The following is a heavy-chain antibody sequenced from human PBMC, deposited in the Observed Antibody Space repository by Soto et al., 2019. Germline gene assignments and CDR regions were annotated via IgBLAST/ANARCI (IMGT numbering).Heavy chain of an antibody. CDR1: GFTFSEYS. V-gene: IGHV3-64D*06. D-gene: IGHD3-9*01. J-gene: IGHJ5*02. CDR2: ISSDGDIT. CDR3: VKVSTFYDILTGYYSTNFFDP. Sequence: GGSLRLSCSASGFTFSEYSMHWVRQAPGKGLQYVSTISSDGDITYYADSVKGRFTISRDNSKNTLYLQMNSLRPEGTAVYYCVKVSTFYDILTGYYSTNFFDPWGQGTLVTVSS.